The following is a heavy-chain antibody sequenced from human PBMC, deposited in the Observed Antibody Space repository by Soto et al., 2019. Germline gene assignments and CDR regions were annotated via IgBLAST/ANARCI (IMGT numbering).Heavy chain of an antibody. D-gene: IGHD4-17*01. CDR3: AKDPNGDYVGGFDM. CDR2: ISASGGRT. V-gene: IGHV3-23*01. J-gene: IGHJ3*02. CDR1: GFSFRSYA. Sequence: GGSLRLSCVGSGFSFRSYALSWVRQAPGKGLEWVSGISASGGRTYYADSVKGRSTISRDDSRTTLYLQMTSLRVEDKAIYYCAKDPNGDYVGGFDMRGPGTMVTVSS.